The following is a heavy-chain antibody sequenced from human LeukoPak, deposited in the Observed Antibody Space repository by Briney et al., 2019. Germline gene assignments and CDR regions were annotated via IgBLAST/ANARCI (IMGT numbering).Heavy chain of an antibody. J-gene: IGHJ6*03. CDR2: IYYSGST. V-gene: IGHV4-59*12. Sequence: SETLSLTCTVSGGSISSYYWSWIRQPPGKGLEWIGYIYYSGSTNYNPSLKSRVTISVDTSKNQFSLRLSSVTAADTAVYHCARDRTYCSGGSCYPRYYYYYMDVWGKGTTVTISS. D-gene: IGHD2-15*01. CDR1: GGSISSYY. CDR3: ARDRTYCSGGSCYPRYYYYYMDV.